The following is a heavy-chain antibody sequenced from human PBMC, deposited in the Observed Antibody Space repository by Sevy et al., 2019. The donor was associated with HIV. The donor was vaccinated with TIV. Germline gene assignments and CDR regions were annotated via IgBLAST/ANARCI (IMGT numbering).Heavy chain of an antibody. CDR1: GFTFGTYT. Sequence: GGSLRLSGAASGFTFGTYTMNWVPQAPGKGLEWVSSISSSSNYIYYADSVKGRFPISRDNAKNSLYLQMNSLRAEDTALYYCARPYGSGSWEAFDIWGQGTMVTVSS. CDR3: ARPYGSGSWEAFDI. D-gene: IGHD3-10*01. CDR2: ISSSSNYI. J-gene: IGHJ3*02. V-gene: IGHV3-21*01.